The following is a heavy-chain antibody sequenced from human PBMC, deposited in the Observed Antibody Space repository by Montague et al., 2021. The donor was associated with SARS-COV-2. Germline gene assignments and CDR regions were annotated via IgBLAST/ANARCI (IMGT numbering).Heavy chain of an antibody. CDR1: GGSIRNYY. V-gene: IGHV4-59*08. D-gene: IGHD4-17*01. Sequence: SETLSLTCAVSGGSIRNYYWSWIRQPPGKGLEWIAYIYDSGNVDYNPSLKSRVTILVDTSKNQFSLKLSSVTAADTAVYYCACQTVYYYYRLDVWGHGTTATVS. J-gene: IGHJ6*02. CDR2: IYDSGNV. CDR3: ACQTVYYYYRLDV.